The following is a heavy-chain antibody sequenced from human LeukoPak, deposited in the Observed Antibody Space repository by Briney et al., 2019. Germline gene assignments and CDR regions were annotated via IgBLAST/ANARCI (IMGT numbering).Heavy chain of an antibody. CDR2: IIPIFGTA. V-gene: IGHV1-69*13. CDR3: ARSKAPRIYYYGMDV. CDR1: GGTFSSYA. Sequence: SVKVSCKASGGTFSSYAISWVRQAPGQGLEWMGGIIPIFGTANYAQKFQGRVTITADESTSTAYMELSSLRSEDTAVYYCARSKAPRIYYYGMDVWGQGTTVTVSS. J-gene: IGHJ6*02.